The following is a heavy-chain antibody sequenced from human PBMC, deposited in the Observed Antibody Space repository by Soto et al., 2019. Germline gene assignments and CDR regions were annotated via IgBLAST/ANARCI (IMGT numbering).Heavy chain of an antibody. Sequence: SVKVSCKASGYTFTSYGISWVRQAPGQGLEWMGWINAGNGNTKFSQKFQGRVTITRDTSASTAYMELRGLRSEDTAVYYCAILGTYYFDNSDNYFDFWGQGTLVTVSS. CDR3: AILGTYYFDNSDNYFDF. V-gene: IGHV1-3*01. J-gene: IGHJ4*02. D-gene: IGHD3-22*01. CDR1: GYTFTSYG. CDR2: INAGNGNT.